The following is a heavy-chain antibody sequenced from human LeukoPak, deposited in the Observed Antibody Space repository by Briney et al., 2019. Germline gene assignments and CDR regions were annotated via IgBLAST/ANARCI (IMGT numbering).Heavy chain of an antibody. J-gene: IGHJ3*01. CDR1: GASISSYY. CDR3: ARDVHRAFDV. V-gene: IGHV4-59*01. CDR2: IYDIGST. Sequence: PSETLPLTCTVSGASISSYYWSWIRQPPGKGLEWIAYIYDIGSTNYNPSLKSRVTISVDTSKNQFSLRLSSLTAADTAIYYCARDVHRAFDVWGQGTMVTVSS.